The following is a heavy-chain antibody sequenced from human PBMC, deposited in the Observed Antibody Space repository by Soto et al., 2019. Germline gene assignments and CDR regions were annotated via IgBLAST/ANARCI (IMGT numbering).Heavy chain of an antibody. Sequence: PGESLKISCKGSGYTFSNFWIAWVRQMPGKGLEWMGIIHPRDSDTRYSPSFQGQVTFSADKSINTAYLQWSSLEASDTAMYYCSRQIYDSDTGPNFQYYFDSWGQGTPVTVSS. CDR1: GYTFSNFW. V-gene: IGHV5-51*01. J-gene: IGHJ4*02. D-gene: IGHD3-22*01. CDR3: SRQIYDSDTGPNFQYYFDS. CDR2: IHPRDSDT.